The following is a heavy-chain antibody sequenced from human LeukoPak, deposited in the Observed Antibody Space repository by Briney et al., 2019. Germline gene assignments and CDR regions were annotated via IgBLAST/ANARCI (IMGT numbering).Heavy chain of an antibody. V-gene: IGHV1-46*01. D-gene: IGHD6-6*01. CDR3: AREPSIAGRYYFDY. CDR2: INPSGGST. J-gene: IGHJ4*02. Sequence: GASVKVSCKASGYTFTSYYMHWVRQAPGQGLEWMGIINPSGGSTSYAEKFQGRVTTTRDKCTSTVQMEQSSLRSEDTAVYYCAREPSIAGRYYFDYWGQGTLVTVSS. CDR1: GYTFTSYY.